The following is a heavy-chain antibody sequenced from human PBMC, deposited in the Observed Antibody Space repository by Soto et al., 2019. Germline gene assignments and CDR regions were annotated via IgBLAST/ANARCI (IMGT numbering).Heavy chain of an antibody. CDR3: AASCVACGGFNYYGMDV. V-gene: IGHV4-31*03. D-gene: IGHD2-21*01. CDR1: GGSISSGGYY. CDR2: IYYSGTT. J-gene: IGHJ6*02. Sequence: QVQLQESGPGLVKPSQTLSLTCTVSGGSISSGGYYWYWIRQHPGKGLEWIGYIYYSGTTYYNPSPQSRVTISVDTSKNQFSLKLSSVTAADTAVYYCAASCVACGGFNYYGMDVWGQGTTVTVSS.